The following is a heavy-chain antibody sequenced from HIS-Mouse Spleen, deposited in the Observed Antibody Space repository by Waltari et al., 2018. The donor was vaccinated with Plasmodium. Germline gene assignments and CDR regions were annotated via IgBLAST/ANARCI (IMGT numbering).Heavy chain of an antibody. Sequence: EVQLVESGGGLVQPGGSMRLSWGASGFTFRSYWMSWVRQAPGKGLEWVANIKQDGSEKYYVDSVKGRFTISRDNAKNSLYLQMNSLRAEDTAVYYCASSWYWYFDLWGRGTLVTVSS. CDR3: ASSWYWYFDL. D-gene: IGHD6-13*01. CDR1: GFTFRSYW. CDR2: IKQDGSEK. V-gene: IGHV3-7*01. J-gene: IGHJ2*01.